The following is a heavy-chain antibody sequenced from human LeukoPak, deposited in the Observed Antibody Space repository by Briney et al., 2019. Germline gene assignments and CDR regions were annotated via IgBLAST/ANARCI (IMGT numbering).Heavy chain of an antibody. J-gene: IGHJ4*02. CDR3: ASSKWYAFDC. V-gene: IGHV4-34*01. Sequence: SETLSLTCAVYGGSFSGYYWSWIRQPPGKGLEWIGEINHSGSTNYNPSLKSRVTISVDTSKNQFSLKMSSVTAADTAVYYCASSKWYAFDCWGQGTLVTVSS. D-gene: IGHD2-15*01. CDR2: INHSGST. CDR1: GGSFSGYY.